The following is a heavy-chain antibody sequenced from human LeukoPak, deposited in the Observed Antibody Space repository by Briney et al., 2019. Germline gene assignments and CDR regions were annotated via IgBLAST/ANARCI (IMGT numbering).Heavy chain of an antibody. CDR3: SRSSDESKTGDS. D-gene: IGHD6-19*01. CDR1: GGSFSNYY. V-gene: IGHV4-34*01. CDR2: IHPYGFT. J-gene: IGHJ4*02. Sequence: SETLSLTCAVSGGSFSNYYWSWIRQPPGKGLEWIGEIHPYGFTNFNPSLKSRLSISVDTSKNQFSLKLTSVTAADTAVYYCSRSSDESKTGDSWGQGSLVTVSS.